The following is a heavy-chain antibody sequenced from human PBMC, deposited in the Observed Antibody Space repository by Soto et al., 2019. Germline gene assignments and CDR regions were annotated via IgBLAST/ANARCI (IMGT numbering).Heavy chain of an antibody. CDR1: GFTFSSYA. CDR2: ISGSGGST. D-gene: IGHD1-20*01. J-gene: IGHJ3*02. CDR3: AKGVRDNWNGNDAFDI. Sequence: GGSLRLSCAASGFTFSSYAMSWVRQAPGKGLEWVSAISGSGGSTYYADSVKGRFTISRDNSKYTLYLQMNSLRAEDTAVYYCAKGVRDNWNGNDAFDIWGQGTMVTVSS. V-gene: IGHV3-23*01.